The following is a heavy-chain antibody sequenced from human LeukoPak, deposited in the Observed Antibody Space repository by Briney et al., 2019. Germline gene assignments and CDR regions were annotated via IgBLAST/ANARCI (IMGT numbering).Heavy chain of an antibody. CDR2: MNPNSGNT. CDR1: GYTFTSYD. V-gene: IGHV1-8*01. D-gene: IGHD3-22*01. CDR3: ARDFGDSSGYYYFDY. J-gene: IGHJ4*02. Sequence: ASVTVSCKASGYTFTSYDINWVRQATGQGLEWMGCMNPNSGNTGYAEKFQGRVTMTTDTSTSTAYMELRSLRSDDTAVYYCARDFGDSSGYYYFDYWGQGTLVTVSS.